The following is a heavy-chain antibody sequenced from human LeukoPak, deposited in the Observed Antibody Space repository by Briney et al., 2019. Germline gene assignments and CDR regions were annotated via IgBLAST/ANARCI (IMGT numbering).Heavy chain of an antibody. J-gene: IGHJ4*02. CDR1: GFTFSSYA. CDR3: AKGASDWYIDY. V-gene: IGHV3-23*01. Sequence: GGSLRLSCAASGFTFSSYAMNWVRQAPGKGLEWVSAISASGGNTYYADSVKGRFTISRDNSKNTLYLQMTSLRAGDTALYYCAKGASDWYIDYSGQGALVTDSS. CDR2: ISASGGNT. D-gene: IGHD6-19*01.